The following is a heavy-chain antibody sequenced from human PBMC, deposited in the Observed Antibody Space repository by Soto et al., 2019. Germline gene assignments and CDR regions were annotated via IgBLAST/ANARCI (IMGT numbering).Heavy chain of an antibody. V-gene: IGHV3-30-3*01. CDR3: SRDLCSNWLQGWFVS. J-gene: IGHJ5*01. CDR2: ISYDGDNR. Sequence: PGGSLRLSCAASRFTFRSYAMHWVRQAPGKGLEWVAAISYDGDNRYYADSVKGRFTVSRDNSKNTLYLQMESLRTADTAVYYCSRDLCSNWLQGWFVSCGHGTLVTVSS. CDR1: RFTFRSYA. D-gene: IGHD5-18*01.